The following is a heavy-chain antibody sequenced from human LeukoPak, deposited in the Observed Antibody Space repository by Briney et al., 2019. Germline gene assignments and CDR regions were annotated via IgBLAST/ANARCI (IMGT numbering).Heavy chain of an antibody. CDR2: ISYDGSNK. Sequence: QSGGSLRLSCAASGFTFSSYGMHWVRQAPGKGLEWVAVISYDGSNKYYADSVKGRFTISRDNSKNTLYLQMNSLRAEDTAVYYCARALDGYKSYWGQGTLVTVSS. CDR3: ARALDGYKSY. J-gene: IGHJ4*02. D-gene: IGHD5-24*01. V-gene: IGHV3-30*03. CDR1: GFTFSSYG.